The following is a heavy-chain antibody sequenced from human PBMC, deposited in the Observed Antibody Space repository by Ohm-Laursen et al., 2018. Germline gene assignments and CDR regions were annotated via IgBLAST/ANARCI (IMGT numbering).Heavy chain of an antibody. V-gene: IGHV3-20*04. Sequence: SLRLSCSASGFTFDDSGMSWVRQAPVKGLEWVSRINWNGGSTAYADSVKGRFTISRDNAKNSLYLQMNSLRVEDTALYYCAKEYSSNWYYFDSWGQGTLVTVSS. J-gene: IGHJ4*02. D-gene: IGHD6-13*01. CDR1: GFTFDDSG. CDR2: INWNGGST. CDR3: AKEYSSNWYYFDS.